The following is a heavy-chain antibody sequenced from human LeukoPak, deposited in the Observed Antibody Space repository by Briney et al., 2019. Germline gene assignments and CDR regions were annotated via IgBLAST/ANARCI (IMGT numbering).Heavy chain of an antibody. D-gene: IGHD3-3*01. Sequence: PRGSLRLSCVASGFKLDGYAMHWVRHAPGKGLEWVSLISGDGTFTYYADFVKGRFTISRDNSKNSLYLQMNSLRTEDTALYYCVKDNFCAECAFDIWGPGTRVTASS. CDR1: GFKLDGYA. J-gene: IGHJ3*02. CDR3: VKDNFCAECAFDI. V-gene: IGHV3-43*02. CDR2: ISGDGTFT.